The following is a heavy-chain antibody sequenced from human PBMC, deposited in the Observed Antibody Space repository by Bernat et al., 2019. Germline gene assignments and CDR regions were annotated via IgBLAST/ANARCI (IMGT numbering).Heavy chain of an antibody. CDR3: ARDIGVGATG. D-gene: IGHD1-26*01. Sequence: QVQLVESGGGVVQPGRSLRLSCAASGFTFCSYAMHWVRQAPGRGLEWVAVISYDGSNKYYADSVKGRFTICRDNSKNTLYLQMTSLRAEDTAVYYCARDIGVGATGGGQGPLVTVS. CDR1: GFTFCSYA. CDR2: ISYDGSNK. J-gene: IGHJ4*02. V-gene: IGHV3-30-3*01.